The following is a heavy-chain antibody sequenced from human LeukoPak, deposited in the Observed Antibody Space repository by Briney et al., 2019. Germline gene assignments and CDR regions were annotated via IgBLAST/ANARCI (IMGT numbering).Heavy chain of an antibody. Sequence: SETLSLTCTVSGGSISSSSYYWGWIRQPPGKGLEWIGSIYYSGSTYYNPSLKSRVTISVDTSKNQFSLKLSSVTAADTAMYYCARESKEDIVVVPAAHDAFDIWGQGTMVTVSS. CDR1: GGSISSSSYY. CDR2: IYYSGST. J-gene: IGHJ3*02. CDR3: ARESKEDIVVVPAAHDAFDI. V-gene: IGHV4-39*07. D-gene: IGHD2-2*01.